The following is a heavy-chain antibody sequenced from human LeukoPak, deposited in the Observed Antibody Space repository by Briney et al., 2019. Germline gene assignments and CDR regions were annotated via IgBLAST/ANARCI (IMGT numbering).Heavy chain of an antibody. V-gene: IGHV3-48*02. CDR3: ARRCEGVYYLDS. Sequence: QTGGSLRLSCAASGLTFSSYSMNWVRQTPGKGLEWVSYISGSSKTIYYADSVKGRFTISRDNAKNSLYLQMNSLRDEDTAMYYCARRCEGVYYLDSWGQGTLVTVSS. CDR1: GLTFSSYS. CDR2: ISGSSKTI. J-gene: IGHJ4*02.